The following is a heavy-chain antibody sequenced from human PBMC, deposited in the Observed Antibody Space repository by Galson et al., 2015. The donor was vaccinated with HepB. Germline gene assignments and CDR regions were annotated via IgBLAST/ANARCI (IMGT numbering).Heavy chain of an antibody. CDR3: ARGSSDWYGIDY. J-gene: IGHJ4*02. D-gene: IGHD6-19*01. V-gene: IGHV3-74*01. Sequence: SLRLSCAASGFTFSSYWIHWVRQVPGKGLVWVPRISSDGGHKNYADSVQGRFTISRDNAKNTLFLQMNSLSADDTAVYYCARGSSDWYGIDYWGQGILVTVSS. CDR1: GFTFSSYW. CDR2: ISSDGGHK.